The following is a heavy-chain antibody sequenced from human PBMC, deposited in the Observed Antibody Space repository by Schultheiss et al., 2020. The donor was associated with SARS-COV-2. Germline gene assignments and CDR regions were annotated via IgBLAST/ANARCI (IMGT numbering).Heavy chain of an antibody. V-gene: IGHV4-59*01. CDR1: GGSISSYY. D-gene: IGHD3-3*01. Sequence: SETLSLTCAVSGGSISSYYWSWIRQPPGKGLEWIGYIYYSGRNYYNPSLKSRVTITVDTFKNQFSLKLSSVTAADTAVYYCARLGSGVDFWSGYGMDVWGQGTTVTVSS. J-gene: IGHJ6*02. CDR2: IYYSGRN. CDR3: ARLGSGVDFWSGYGMDV.